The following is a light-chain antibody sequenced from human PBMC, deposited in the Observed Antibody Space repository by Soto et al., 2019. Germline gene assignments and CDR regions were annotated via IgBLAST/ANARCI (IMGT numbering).Light chain of an antibody. CDR1: QSVSRY. V-gene: IGKV3-11*01. CDR2: DAS. Sequence: EIEMTQSPATLSLSPGERATLSCRASQSVSRYLAWYQQKPGQAPRLLIYDASKRATGIPARFSGSGSGTDFTLTISSLEAEDFAVYYCQQRSNWPLEVTFGQGTRLEIK. J-gene: IGKJ5*01. CDR3: QQRSNWPLEVT.